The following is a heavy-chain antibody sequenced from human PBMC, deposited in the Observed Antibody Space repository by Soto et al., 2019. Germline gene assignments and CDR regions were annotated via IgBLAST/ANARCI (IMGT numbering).Heavy chain of an antibody. CDR3: ALLGGPTESQYYYDSSGYSPLDY. V-gene: IGHV1-69*02. CDR2: IIPILGIA. Sequence: QVQLVQSGAEVKKPGSSVKVSCKASGGTFSSYTISWVRQAPGQGLEWMGRIIPILGIANYAQKFQGRVTITADKSTSTAYMELSSLRSEDTAVYYCALLGGPTESQYYYDSSGYSPLDYWGQGTLVTVSS. J-gene: IGHJ4*02. D-gene: IGHD3-22*01. CDR1: GGTFSSYT.